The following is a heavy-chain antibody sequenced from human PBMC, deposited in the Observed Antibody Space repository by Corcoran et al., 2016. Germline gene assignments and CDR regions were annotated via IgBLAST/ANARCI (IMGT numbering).Heavy chain of an antibody. V-gene: IGHV1-3*01. CDR3: ARDGRYCSSTSCYSNYYYYGMDV. Sequence: QVQLVQSGAEVKKPGASVKVSCKASGYTFTSYAMHWVRQAPGQRLEWMGWINAGNGNTKYSQKFQGRVTITRDTSASTAYMELSSLRSEDTAVYYCARDGRYCSSTSCYSNYYYYGMDVWGQGTTVTVSS. D-gene: IGHD2-2*02. J-gene: IGHJ6*02. CDR2: INAGNGNT. CDR1: GYTFTSYA.